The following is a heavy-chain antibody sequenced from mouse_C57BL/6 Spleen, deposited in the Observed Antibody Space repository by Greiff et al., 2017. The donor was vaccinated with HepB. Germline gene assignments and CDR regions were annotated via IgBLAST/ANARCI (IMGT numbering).Heavy chain of an antibody. V-gene: IGHV1-82*01. J-gene: IGHJ4*01. CDR1: GYAFSSSW. CDR3: ARSASDAYAMDY. Sequence: QVQLQQSGPELVKPGASVKISCKASGYAFSSSWMNWVKQRPGKGLEWIGRIYPGDGDTNYNGKFKGKATLTADKSSSTAYMQLSSLTSEDSAVYFCARSASDAYAMDYWGQGTSVTVSS. D-gene: IGHD6-1*01. CDR2: IYPGDGDT.